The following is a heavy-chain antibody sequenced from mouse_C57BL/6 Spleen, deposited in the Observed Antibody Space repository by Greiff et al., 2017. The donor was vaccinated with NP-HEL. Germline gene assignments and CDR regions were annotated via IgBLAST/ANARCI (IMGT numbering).Heavy chain of an antibody. D-gene: IGHD2-4*01. CDR2: IDPSDSET. CDR3: ARLYDYDVGAWFAY. V-gene: IGHV1-52*01. J-gene: IGHJ3*01. Sequence: VQLKQPGAELVRPGSSVKLSCKASGYTFTSYWMHWVKQRPIQGLEWIGNIDPSDSETHYNQKFKDKATLTVDKSSSTAYMQLSSLTSEDSAVYYCARLYDYDVGAWFAYWGQGTLVTVSA. CDR1: GYTFTSYW.